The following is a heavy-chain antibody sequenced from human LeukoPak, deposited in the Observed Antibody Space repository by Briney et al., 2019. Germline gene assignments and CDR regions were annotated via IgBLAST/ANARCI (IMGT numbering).Heavy chain of an antibody. CDR1: GYTFTSYD. CDR2: INPSGGRT. CDR3: ARDYRTGFDY. Sequence: ASVKVSCKASGYTFTSYDMHWVRQAPGQGLEWMGIINPSGGRTSYAQKFQGRVTMTRDMSTSTVYMELSSLRSDDTAVYYCARDYRTGFDYWGQGTLVTVSS. J-gene: IGHJ4*02. V-gene: IGHV1-46*01. D-gene: IGHD7-27*01.